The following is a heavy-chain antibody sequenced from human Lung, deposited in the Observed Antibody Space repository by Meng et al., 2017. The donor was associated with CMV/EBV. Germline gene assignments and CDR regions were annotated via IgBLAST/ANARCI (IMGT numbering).Heavy chain of an antibody. CDR3: GRDLVGHTVDY. Sequence: GEXXKISCAASGFAFTSYWMHWVGQVPGKGLVWVSRINVDGTSTTYGDSVKGRFTMSRDNTKNTMYLQMNSLSAEDTAVYYCGRDLVGHTVDYWVQGNLVNGAS. CDR1: GFAFTSYW. D-gene: IGHD1-26*01. J-gene: IGHJ4*02. V-gene: IGHV3-74*01. CDR2: INVDGTST.